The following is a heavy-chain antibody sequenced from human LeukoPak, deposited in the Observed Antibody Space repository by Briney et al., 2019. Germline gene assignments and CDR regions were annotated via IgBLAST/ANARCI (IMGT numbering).Heavy chain of an antibody. V-gene: IGHV3-30*02. D-gene: IGHD6-19*01. J-gene: IGHJ4*02. Sequence: GGSLRLPCAASGFTFSSYGMHWVRQAPGKGLEWVAFIRYDGSNKYYADSVKGRFTISRDNSKNTLYLQMNSLRAEDTAVYYCAKDSIAVAGLDYWGQGTLVTVSS. CDR2: IRYDGSNK. CDR3: AKDSIAVAGLDY. CDR1: GFTFSSYG.